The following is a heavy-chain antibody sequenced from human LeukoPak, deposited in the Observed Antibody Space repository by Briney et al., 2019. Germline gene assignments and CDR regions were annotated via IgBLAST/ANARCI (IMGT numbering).Heavy chain of an antibody. J-gene: IGHJ3*02. CDR1: GGSISSYY. D-gene: IGHD3-22*01. V-gene: IGHV4-59*01. CDR3: TKSRSGYQIDI. Sequence: PSETLSLTCTVSGGSISSYYWSWIRQPPGKGLEWIGYIYYSGSTNYDPSLKSRVTISVDTSRNQFSLNLTSVTAADTAVYYCTKSRSGYQIDIWGQGTMVTVSP. CDR2: IYYSGST.